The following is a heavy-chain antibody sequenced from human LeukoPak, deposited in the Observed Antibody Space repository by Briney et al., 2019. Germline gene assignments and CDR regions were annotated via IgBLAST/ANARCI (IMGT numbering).Heavy chain of an antibody. J-gene: IGHJ3*02. CDR3: ARPGYCSSTSCYLFDAFDI. Sequence: GESLKISCKGSGYSFTSYWIGWVRQMPGEGLEWMGIIYPGDSDTRYSPSFQGQVTISADKSISTAYLQWSSLKASDTAMYYCARPGYCSSTSCYLFDAFDIWGQGTMVTVSS. CDR2: IYPGDSDT. CDR1: GYSFTSYW. D-gene: IGHD2-2*03. V-gene: IGHV5-51*01.